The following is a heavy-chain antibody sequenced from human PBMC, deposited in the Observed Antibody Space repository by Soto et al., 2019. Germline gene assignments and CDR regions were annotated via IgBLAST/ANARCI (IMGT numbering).Heavy chain of an antibody. J-gene: IGHJ4*02. CDR3: ATTRITIFGVVTPTYYFDY. D-gene: IGHD3-3*01. CDR1: GYTLTELS. V-gene: IGHV1-24*01. Sequence: ASVKVSCKVSGYTLTELSMHWVRQAPGKGLEWMGGFDPEDGETIYAQKFQGRVTMTEDTSTDTAYMELSSLRSEDTAVYYCATTRITIFGVVTPTYYFDYWGQGTLVTVSS. CDR2: FDPEDGET.